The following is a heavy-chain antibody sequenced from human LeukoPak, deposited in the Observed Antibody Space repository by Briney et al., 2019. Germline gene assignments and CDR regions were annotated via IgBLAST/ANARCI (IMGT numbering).Heavy chain of an antibody. Sequence: GGSLRLSCAASGLTFSSYAMSWGRQAPGKGLECVSGISASGGDIYYADPVKGRFTMSRDNSKNTLYLQMNSLRAEDTAVYYCARKSAGLNPFDYWGQGTLVTVSS. CDR3: ARKSAGLNPFDY. CDR2: ISASGGDI. CDR1: GLTFSSYA. V-gene: IGHV3-23*01. J-gene: IGHJ4*02. D-gene: IGHD3-16*01.